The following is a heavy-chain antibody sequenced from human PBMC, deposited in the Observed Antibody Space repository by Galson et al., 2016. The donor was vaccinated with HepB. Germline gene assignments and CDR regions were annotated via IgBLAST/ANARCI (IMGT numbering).Heavy chain of an antibody. V-gene: IGHV3-11*01. CDR3: ARMFPLYSSGWYVRGDGWFDS. CDR1: GFTFSYYY. D-gene: IGHD6-19*01. J-gene: IGHJ5*01. Sequence: SLRLSCAASGFTFSYYYMSWIRQAPGKGLEWVSYISGDGRTINYADSVKGRFTFSRGNAKNSLYLHMNSLTGEDTAVYYCARMFPLYSSGWYVRGDGWFDSWGQGTLVTASS. CDR2: ISGDGRTI.